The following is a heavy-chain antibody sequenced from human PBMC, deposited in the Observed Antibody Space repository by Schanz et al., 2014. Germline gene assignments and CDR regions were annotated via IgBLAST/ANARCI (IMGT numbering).Heavy chain of an antibody. V-gene: IGHV1-2*06. CDR1: RYPFTAYY. CDR3: ARGTRVRTTDFWSGLYYFDY. D-gene: IGHD3-3*01. J-gene: IGHJ4*02. CDR2: INPNSGDT. Sequence: QVHLVQSGSEVKKPGASVKVSCKASRYPFTAYYMHWVRQAPGQGLEWMGRINPNSGDTNYAQKLQGRVTMTTDTSTSTAYMELRSLRSDDTAVYYCARGTRVRTTDFWSGLYYFDYWGQGTLVTVSS.